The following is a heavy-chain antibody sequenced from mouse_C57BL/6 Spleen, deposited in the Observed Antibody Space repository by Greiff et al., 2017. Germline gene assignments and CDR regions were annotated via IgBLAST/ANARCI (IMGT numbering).Heavy chain of an antibody. V-gene: IGHV2-5*01. J-gene: IGHJ4*01. CDR3: AKKMYDYGAMDY. D-gene: IGHD2-4*01. Sequence: QVHVKQSGPGLVQPSQSLSITCTVSGFSLTSYGVHWVRQSPGKGLEWLGVIWRGGSTDYNAAFMSRLSITKDNSKSQVFFKMNSLQADDTAIYYCAKKMYDYGAMDYWGQGTSVTVSS. CDR2: IWRGGST. CDR1: GFSLTSYG.